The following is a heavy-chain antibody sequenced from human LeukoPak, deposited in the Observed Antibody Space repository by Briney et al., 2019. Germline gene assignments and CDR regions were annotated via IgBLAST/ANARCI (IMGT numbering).Heavy chain of an antibody. D-gene: IGHD2-2*01. CDR1: GGSISSYY. Sequence: SETVSLTCTGSGGSISSYYWSWIRQPPGKGLEWIGYIYYSGSTNYNPSLKSRVTISVDTSKNQFSLKLSSVTAADTAVYYCARGRGYCSSTSCYAYFDYWGQGTLVTVSS. CDR3: ARGRGYCSSTSCYAYFDY. V-gene: IGHV4-59*01. CDR2: IYYSGST. J-gene: IGHJ4*02.